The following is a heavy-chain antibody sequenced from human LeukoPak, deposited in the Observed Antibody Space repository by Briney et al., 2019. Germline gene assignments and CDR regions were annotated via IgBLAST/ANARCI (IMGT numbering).Heavy chain of an antibody. D-gene: IGHD3-10*01. J-gene: IGHJ3*02. Sequence: SETLSLTCTVSGGSISSYYWSWVRQPPGKGLEWIGYIYYSGSTNYNPFLKSRVTISVDTSKNQFSLKLSSVTAADTAVYYCARRRGRYGSGSYYAFDIWGQGTMVTVSS. V-gene: IGHV4-59*08. CDR1: GGSISSYY. CDR3: ARRRGRYGSGSYYAFDI. CDR2: IYYSGST.